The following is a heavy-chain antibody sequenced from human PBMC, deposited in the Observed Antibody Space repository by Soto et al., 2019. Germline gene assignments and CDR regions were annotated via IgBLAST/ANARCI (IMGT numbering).Heavy chain of an antibody. CDR2: IWYDGRNK. CDR1: GFTFSSYG. D-gene: IGHD4-17*01. CDR3: ARVLGHDYGDYDDAFDI. V-gene: IGHV3-33*01. J-gene: IGHJ3*02. Sequence: QVQLVESGGGVVQPGRSLRLSCAASGFTFSSYGMHWVRQAPGKGLEWVAVIWYDGRNKYYADSVKGRFNISRDNSKNTLYLKMNSLRAEDTAVYYCARVLGHDYGDYDDAFDIWGQGTMVTVSS.